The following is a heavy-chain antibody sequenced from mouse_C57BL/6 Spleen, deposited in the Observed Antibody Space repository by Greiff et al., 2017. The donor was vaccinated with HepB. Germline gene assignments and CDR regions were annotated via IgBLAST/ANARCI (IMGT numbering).Heavy chain of an antibody. D-gene: IGHD2-4*01. V-gene: IGHV10-1*01. CDR1: GFSFNTYA. J-gene: IGHJ4*01. Sequence: EVQLVESGGGLVQPKGSLKLSCAASGFSFNTYAMNWVRQAPGKGLEWVARIRSKSNNYATYYADSVKDRFTISRDDSESMLYLQMNNLKTEDTAMYYCVSATMITRAMDYWGQGTSVTVSS. CDR3: VSATMITRAMDY. CDR2: IRSKSNNYAT.